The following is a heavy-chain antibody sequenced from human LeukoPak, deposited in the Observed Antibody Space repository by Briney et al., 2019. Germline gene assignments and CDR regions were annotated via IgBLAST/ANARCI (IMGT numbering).Heavy chain of an antibody. CDR3: ARHPPNDYGDYAVDY. V-gene: IGHV5-51*01. J-gene: IGHJ4*02. CDR1: GHSFTSYW. Sequence: GESLKISCKGSGHSFTSYWIGWVRQMPGKGLEWMGIIYPGDSDTRYSPSFQGQVTIPADKSISTAYLQWSSLKASDTAMYYCARHPPNDYGDYAVDYWGQGTLVTVSS. CDR2: IYPGDSDT. D-gene: IGHD4-17*01.